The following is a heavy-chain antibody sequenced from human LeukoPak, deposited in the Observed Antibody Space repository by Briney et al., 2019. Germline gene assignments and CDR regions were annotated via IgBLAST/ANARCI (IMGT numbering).Heavy chain of an antibody. CDR1: GGSFSGYY. Sequence: SETLSLTCAVYGGSFSGYYWSWIRQPPGKGLEWIGEINHSGSTNFNPSLKSRVTISVDTSKNQFSLKLSPVTAADTAVYYCASHRGVTAAFDIWGQGTMVTVSS. J-gene: IGHJ3*02. V-gene: IGHV4-34*01. CDR3: ASHRGVTAAFDI. CDR2: INHSGST. D-gene: IGHD3-10*01.